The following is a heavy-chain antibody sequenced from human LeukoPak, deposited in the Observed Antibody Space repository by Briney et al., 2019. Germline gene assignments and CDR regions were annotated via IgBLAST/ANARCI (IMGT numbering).Heavy chain of an antibody. D-gene: IGHD4-23*01. CDR3: VRSLYGGFAFDL. CDR1: GYSFTSYW. CDR2: IYPGDSDT. Sequence: GESLKISCKASGYSFTSYWIGWVRQMPGKGLEWMGIIYPGDSDTRYSPSFQGQVTISADKSISTAYLQRSSLRASDAAMYYCVRSLYGGFAFDLWGQGTMVTASS. J-gene: IGHJ3*01. V-gene: IGHV5-51*01.